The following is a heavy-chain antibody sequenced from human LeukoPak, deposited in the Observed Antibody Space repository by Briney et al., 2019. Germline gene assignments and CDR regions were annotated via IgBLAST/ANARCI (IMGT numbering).Heavy chain of an antibody. CDR2: IHYSGKT. CDR3: ARRCGGDCYSKMGLDL. Sequence: SETLSLTYIVSGGFISNSIYYWAWIRQPPGEGLEWIGSIHYSGKTYYYPSLKSQVTMSVDTSKNQFSLKLSSVTAADTAVYYCARRCGGDCYSKMGLDLWGQGTAVTVSS. V-gene: IGHV4-39*01. D-gene: IGHD2-21*02. J-gene: IGHJ5*02. CDR1: GGFISNSIYY.